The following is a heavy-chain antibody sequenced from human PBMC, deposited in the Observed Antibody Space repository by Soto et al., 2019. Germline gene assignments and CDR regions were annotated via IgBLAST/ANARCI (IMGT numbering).Heavy chain of an antibody. Sequence: PGESLKLSCKGAGYSFATHWIGWVRQMPGKGLEWMGIMYPGDSDTRYGPSFEGRVTISADKSINTAYLQWHSLEAADTAMYYCARRGRELDNYDVLIGFDYWGQGTLVTVSS. CDR2: MYPGDSDT. CDR1: GYSFATHW. J-gene: IGHJ4*02. V-gene: IGHV5-51*01. D-gene: IGHD3-9*01. CDR3: ARRGRELDNYDVLIGFDY.